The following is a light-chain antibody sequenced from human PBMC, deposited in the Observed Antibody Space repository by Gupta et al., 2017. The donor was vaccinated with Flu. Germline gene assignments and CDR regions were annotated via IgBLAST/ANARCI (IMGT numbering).Light chain of an antibody. Sequence: TLSLSPGERATLSCRASQSVGTYLAWYQQKPGQTPRLLIYDASNRATGIPARFSASGSGTDFTLTISSLEPEDFAVYYCQKSSNWPPYTFGQGTRLEI. J-gene: IGKJ2*01. CDR3: QKSSNWPPYT. V-gene: IGKV3-11*01. CDR2: DAS. CDR1: QSVGTY.